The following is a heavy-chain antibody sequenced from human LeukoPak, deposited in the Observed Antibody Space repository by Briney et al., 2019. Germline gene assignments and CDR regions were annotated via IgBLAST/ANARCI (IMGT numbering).Heavy chain of an antibody. Sequence: GGSLRLSCAPSGFTFSSYWMSWVRQAPGKGLEWVANIKQDGSEKYYVDSVKGRFTISRDNAENSLYLQMNSLRAEDTAVYYCARDIVWTFDYWGQGTLVTVSS. V-gene: IGHV3-7*01. CDR3: ARDIVWTFDY. D-gene: IGHD2/OR15-2a*01. CDR1: GFTFSSYW. J-gene: IGHJ4*02. CDR2: IKQDGSEK.